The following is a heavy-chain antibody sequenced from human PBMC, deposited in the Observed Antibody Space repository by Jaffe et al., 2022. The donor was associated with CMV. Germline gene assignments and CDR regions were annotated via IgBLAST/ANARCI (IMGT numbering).Heavy chain of an antibody. CDR1: GYTFTAYY. V-gene: IGHV1-2*02. CDR2: ISPNSGVT. J-gene: IGHJ5*02. CDR3: ASNPTGT. Sequence: QVQLMQSGAEVKKPGASVKVSCKASGYTFTAYYMHWVRQAPGQGFEWMGWISPNSGVTNYAQKFQGRVTMTSDTSISTAYMELNSLTSDDTAVYYCASNPTGTWGQGTLVIVSS.